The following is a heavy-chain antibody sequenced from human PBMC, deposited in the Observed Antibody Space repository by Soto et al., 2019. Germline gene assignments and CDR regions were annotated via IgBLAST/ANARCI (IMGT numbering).Heavy chain of an antibody. CDR1: GGTFSSYA. V-gene: IGHV1-69*01. D-gene: IGHD2-15*01. CDR2: IIPIFGTA. CDR3: ARAQDIVVVVAATPDDYYYGMDV. Sequence: QVQLVQSGAEVKKPGSSVKVSCKASGGTFSSYAISWVRQAPGQGLEWMGGIIPIFGTANYAQKLQGRVTITAAESTSTAYMELSSLRTEDTAVYYFARAQDIVVVVAATPDDYYYGMDVWGQGTTVTVSS. J-gene: IGHJ6*02.